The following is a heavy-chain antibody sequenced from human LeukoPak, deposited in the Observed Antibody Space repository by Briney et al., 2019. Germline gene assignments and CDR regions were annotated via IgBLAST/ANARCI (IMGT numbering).Heavy chain of an antibody. J-gene: IGHJ5*02. CDR3: ARDSLVVRGPNWFDP. CDR1: GYTFTSNY. V-gene: IGHV1-46*01. Sequence: ASVKVSCKAFGYTFTSNYMHWVRQAPGQGPEWMGVISPSGGSTTYAQKFQGRVTLTRDMSTSTDYLELSSLRSDDTAVYYCARDSLVVRGPNWFDPWGQGTLVTVSS. D-gene: IGHD3-10*01. CDR2: ISPSGGST.